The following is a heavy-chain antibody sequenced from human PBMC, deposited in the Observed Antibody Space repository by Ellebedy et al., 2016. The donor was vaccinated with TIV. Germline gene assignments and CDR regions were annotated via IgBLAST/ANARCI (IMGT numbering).Heavy chain of an antibody. Sequence: MPSETLSLTCTVSGISIGRYFWNWIRQSPEKGLEWIGYIYYSWTTTYSPSLKSRVTMSVDTSKNQFSLRLTSATAADTALYYCARRLHYGDWYFDLWGRGTLVTVSS. CDR3: ARRLHYGDWYFDL. D-gene: IGHD4-17*01. CDR2: IYYSWTT. V-gene: IGHV4-59*01. J-gene: IGHJ2*01. CDR1: GISIGRYF.